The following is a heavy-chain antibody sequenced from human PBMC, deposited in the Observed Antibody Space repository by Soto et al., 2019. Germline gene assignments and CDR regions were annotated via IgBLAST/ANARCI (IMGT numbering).Heavy chain of an antibody. CDR3: ARESRDTADGLDV. CDR2: IHTSGSS. CDR1: GGSIRTIY. J-gene: IGHJ6*02. Sequence: QVQLQESGPGLVKPSETLSLRCSVSGGSIRTIYWTWVRQPAGKGLEWIGRIHTSGSSNYNPSLEPRVTLSLDTPRNEFLLKRKSVPVAEPAVYYCARESRDTADGLDVWGQGTAGTVSS. D-gene: IGHD5-18*01. V-gene: IGHV4-4*07.